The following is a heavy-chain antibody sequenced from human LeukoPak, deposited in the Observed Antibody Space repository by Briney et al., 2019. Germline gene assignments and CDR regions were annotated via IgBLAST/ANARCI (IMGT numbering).Heavy chain of an antibody. V-gene: IGHV1-2*06. CDR3: ARGTLTFGGVISY. CDR1: GYTFTGYY. CDR2: INPNSGGT. D-gene: IGHD3-16*02. J-gene: IGHJ4*02. Sequence: GASVKVSCKASGYTFTGYYMHWVRQAPGQGLEWMGRINPNSGGTNYAQKFQGRVTMTRDTSISTAYMELGRLRSDDTAVYYCARGTLTFGGVISYWGQGTLVTVSS.